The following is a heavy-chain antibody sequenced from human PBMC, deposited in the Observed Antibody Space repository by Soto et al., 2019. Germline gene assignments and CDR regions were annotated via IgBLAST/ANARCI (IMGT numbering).Heavy chain of an antibody. D-gene: IGHD2-15*01. J-gene: IGHJ4*02. V-gene: IGHV3-23*01. CDR1: GVTFXSCG. Sequence: GGSLRLCWGASGVTFXSCGVSLVRQAPGKGLEWVSAISGSGGSTYYADSVKGRFTISRDNSKNTLYLQMNSLRAEDTAVYYCAKSGGPFDYWGQGTLVTVSS. CDR2: ISGSGGST. CDR3: AKSGGPFDY.